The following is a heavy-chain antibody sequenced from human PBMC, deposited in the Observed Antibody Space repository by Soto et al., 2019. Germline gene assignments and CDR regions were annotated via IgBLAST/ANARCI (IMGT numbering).Heavy chain of an antibody. CDR2: INAGNGNT. D-gene: IGHD3-10*01. Sequence: ASVKVYCKASGYTFTGYAMHWGRQARGQRLEWMGWINAGNGNTKYSQKFQGRVTITRDTSASTAYMELSSLRSEDTAVYYCARSRVTMVRGVSTHAVGYFEYRGQGTLVTVSS. CDR1: GYTFTGYA. V-gene: IGHV1-3*01. CDR3: ARSRVTMVRGVSTHAVGYFEY. J-gene: IGHJ4*02.